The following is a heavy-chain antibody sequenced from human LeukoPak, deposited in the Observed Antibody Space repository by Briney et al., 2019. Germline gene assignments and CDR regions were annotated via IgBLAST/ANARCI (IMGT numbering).Heavy chain of an antibody. CDR2: ISSNGGST. CDR1: GFTFSSYA. Sequence: GGSLRLSCAASGFTFSSYAMHWVRQAPGKGLEYVSVISSNGGSTYYANSVKGRFTISRDNAKNSLYLQMNSLRAEDTAVYYCARDLMGIAYRGAFYYWGQGTLVTVSS. V-gene: IGHV3-64*01. CDR3: ARDLMGIAYRGAFYY. D-gene: IGHD6-13*01. J-gene: IGHJ4*02.